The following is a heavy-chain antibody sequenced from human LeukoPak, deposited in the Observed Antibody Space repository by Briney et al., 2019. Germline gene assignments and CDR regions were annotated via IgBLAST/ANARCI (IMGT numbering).Heavy chain of an antibody. V-gene: IGHV3-20*04. D-gene: IGHD6-19*01. CDR1: GFTFDDYG. Sequence: PGGSLRPSCAASGFTFDDYGMSWVRQAPGKGLEWVSGINWNGGSTGYADSVKGRFTISRVNAKNSLYLQMNSLRAEDTALYYCARDQGIAVALYYYYYYMDVWGKGTTVTVSS. J-gene: IGHJ6*03. CDR3: ARDQGIAVALYYYYYYMDV. CDR2: INWNGGST.